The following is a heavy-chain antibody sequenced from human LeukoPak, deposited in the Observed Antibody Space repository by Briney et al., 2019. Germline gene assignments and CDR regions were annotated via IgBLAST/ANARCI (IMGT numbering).Heavy chain of an antibody. D-gene: IGHD3-10*01. CDR3: RGTYYYGSGIDGDYFDY. Sequence: GGSLRLSCAASGFIFSNYAMTWVRQAPGEGLEWLAIIWYDGSNKHYSDSVKGRFTISRDNSKSSLYLQMNSLRAEDTAVYYCRGTYYYGSGIDGDYFDYWGQGTLVTVSS. J-gene: IGHJ4*02. CDR1: GFIFSNYA. CDR2: IWYDGSNK. V-gene: IGHV3-33*08.